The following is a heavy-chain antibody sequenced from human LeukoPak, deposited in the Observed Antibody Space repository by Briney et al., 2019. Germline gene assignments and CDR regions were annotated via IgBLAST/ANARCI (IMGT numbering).Heavy chain of an antibody. CDR2: ISSVTSYI. J-gene: IGHJ4*02. CDR3: ARWSSSWYDFDY. D-gene: IGHD6-13*01. Sequence: PGGSLRLSCAASGFTFSSYTMNWVRQAPGKGLEWVSFISSVTSYIYYADSVKGRFTISRDNAKNSLYLQMNSLRAEDTAVYFCARWSSSWYDFDYWGQGTLVTVSS. V-gene: IGHV3-21*01. CDR1: GFTFSSYT.